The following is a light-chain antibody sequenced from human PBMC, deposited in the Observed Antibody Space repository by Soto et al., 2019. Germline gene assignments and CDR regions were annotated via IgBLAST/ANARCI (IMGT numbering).Light chain of an antibody. J-gene: IGKJ4*02. CDR3: QQYNSYLLT. V-gene: IGKV1-5*01. CDR2: DAS. Sequence: DIQMTQSPSTLSASVGDRVTITCRASQSISSWLAWYQQKPGKAPKLLIYDASSLESGVPSRFSGSGSGTEFTLTISRLEPEDFAVYYCQQYNSYLLTFGGGTKVDIK. CDR1: QSISSW.